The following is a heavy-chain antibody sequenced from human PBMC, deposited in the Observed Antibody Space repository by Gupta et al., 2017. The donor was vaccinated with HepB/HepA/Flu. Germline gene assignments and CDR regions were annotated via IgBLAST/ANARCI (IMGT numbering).Heavy chain of an antibody. CDR2: ISSNGGST. Sequence: EVQLVESGGGLVQPGGSLRLSCAASGFTFSSYAMHWVRQAPGKGLEYVSAISSNGGSTYYANSVKGRFTISRDNSKNTLYLQMGSLRAEDMAVYYCARGPGDVVVPAAPWYYYYYGMDVWGQGTTVTVSS. CDR1: GFTFSSYA. CDR3: ARGPGDVVVPAAPWYYYYYGMDV. J-gene: IGHJ6*02. V-gene: IGHV3-64*01. D-gene: IGHD2-2*01.